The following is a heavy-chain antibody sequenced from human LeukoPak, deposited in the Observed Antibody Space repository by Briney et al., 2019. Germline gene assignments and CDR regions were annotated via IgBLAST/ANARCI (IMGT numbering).Heavy chain of an antibody. CDR1: GFTFSSYW. D-gene: IGHD3-22*01. V-gene: IGHV3-7*01. CDR2: IKQDGSEK. Sequence: GGSLRLSCAASGFTFSSYWMNWVRQAPGKGLEWVANIKQDGSEKYYVDSVKGRFTISRDNAKNSLYLQMNSLRAEDTAVYYCARAPDYYYDSSGYLVYWGQGTLVTVCS. CDR3: ARAPDYYYDSSGYLVY. J-gene: IGHJ4*02.